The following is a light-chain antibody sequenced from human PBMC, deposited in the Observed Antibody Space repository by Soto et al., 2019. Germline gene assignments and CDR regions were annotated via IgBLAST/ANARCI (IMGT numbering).Light chain of an antibody. Sequence: DIVMTQSPLSLPVTPGEPASISCRSSQSLLHSNGYNYLDWYLQKPGQSPQLLIYLGSYRASGVPDRFSGSGSGTYFTLKISRVEAEDVGVYYCMQALQTPVTFGPGTKVDIK. CDR3: MQALQTPVT. J-gene: IGKJ3*01. CDR2: LGS. CDR1: QSLLHSNGYNY. V-gene: IGKV2-28*01.